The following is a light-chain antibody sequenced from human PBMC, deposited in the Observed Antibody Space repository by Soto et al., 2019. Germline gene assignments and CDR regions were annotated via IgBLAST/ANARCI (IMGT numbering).Light chain of an antibody. CDR3: AAWDDSLNGHVV. Sequence: QSVLTQPPSASGTPGQRLSISCSGSNSNIGKNTVNWYQQLPRTAPKLLIYSNNQRPSGVPDRFSGSKSGTSASLAISGLKSEDEAFYYCAAWDDSLNGHVVFGGVTK. J-gene: IGLJ2*01. CDR2: SNN. V-gene: IGLV1-44*01. CDR1: NSNIGKNT.